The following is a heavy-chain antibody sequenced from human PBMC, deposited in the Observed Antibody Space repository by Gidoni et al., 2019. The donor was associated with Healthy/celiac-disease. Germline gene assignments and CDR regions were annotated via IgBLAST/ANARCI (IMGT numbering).Heavy chain of an antibody. CDR1: GCSISSSSYY. D-gene: IGHD3-9*01. J-gene: IGHJ4*02. V-gene: IGHV4-39*07. CDR3: ARDQEDKGGLRYFDWLLFFDY. CDR2: IYYSGST. Sequence: QLQLQESGPGLVKPSETLSLTCTVSGCSISSSSYYWGWIRQHPGKGLEWIGSIYYSGSTYYNPSLKSRVTISVDTSKNQFSLKLSSVTAADTAVYYCARDQEDKGGLRYFDWLLFFDYWGQGTLVTVSS.